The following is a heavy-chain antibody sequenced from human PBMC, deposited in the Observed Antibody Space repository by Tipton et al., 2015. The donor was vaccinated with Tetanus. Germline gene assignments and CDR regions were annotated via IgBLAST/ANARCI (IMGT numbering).Heavy chain of an antibody. V-gene: IGHV4-59*12. CDR3: ARTPDYYYGMDV. CDR2: IYYSGST. CDR1: GVSISSYY. J-gene: IGHJ6*02. Sequence: TLSLTCTVSGVSISSYYWSWIRQSPGKGLEWIGIIYYSGSTYYNASLRSRVTISTDKSKNQVSLRLNSVTAADTAVHFCARTPDYYYGMDVWGQGTTVTVSS.